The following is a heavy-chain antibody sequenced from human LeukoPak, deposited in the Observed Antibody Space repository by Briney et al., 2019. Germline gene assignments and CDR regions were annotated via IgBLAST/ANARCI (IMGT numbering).Heavy chain of an antibody. J-gene: IGHJ3*02. CDR3: AMPRRTRIYDSSGYLSDAFDI. D-gene: IGHD3-22*01. CDR1: GYTFTSYY. V-gene: IGHV1-2*02. Sequence: GASVKVSCKASGYTFTSYYMHWVRQAPGQGLEWMGWINPNSGGTNYAQKFQGRVTMTRDTSISTAYMELSRLRSDDTAVYYCAMPRRTRIYDSSGYLSDAFDIWGQGTMVTVSS. CDR2: INPNSGGT.